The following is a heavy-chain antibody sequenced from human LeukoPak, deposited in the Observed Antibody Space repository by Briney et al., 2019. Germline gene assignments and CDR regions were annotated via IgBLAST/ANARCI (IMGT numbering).Heavy chain of an antibody. V-gene: IGHV4-39*01. J-gene: IGHJ4*02. D-gene: IGHD3-22*01. Sequence: TYYNPSLKSRVTISVDTSKNQFSLKLSSVTAADTAVYYCASLSRTGDYYDSSGYYYFDYWGQGTLVTVSS. CDR3: ASLSRTGDYYDSSGYYYFDY. CDR2: T.